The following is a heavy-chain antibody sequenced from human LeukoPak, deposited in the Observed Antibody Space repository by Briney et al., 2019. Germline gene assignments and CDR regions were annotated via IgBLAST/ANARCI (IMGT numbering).Heavy chain of an antibody. CDR2: ISGSGDRT. D-gene: IGHD2-15*01. V-gene: IGHV3-23*01. J-gene: IGHJ4*02. Sequence: GGSLRLSCAASGFTFSSHAMSWVRQAPGKGLEWVSSISGSGDRTYYADSVKGRLTITRDNSKKTVYVQVNSLRADDTAVYYCVRKVIVATNYFDLWGQGTLVTVSS. CDR1: GFTFSSHA. CDR3: VRKVIVATNYFDL.